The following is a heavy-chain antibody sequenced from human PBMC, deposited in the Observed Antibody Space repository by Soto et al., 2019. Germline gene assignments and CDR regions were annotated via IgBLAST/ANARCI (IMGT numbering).Heavy chain of an antibody. CDR1: GFTFSSYG. CDR3: AKDIEYSSSRYHFDY. CDR2: ISYDGSNK. D-gene: IGHD6-13*01. J-gene: IGHJ4*02. Sequence: GGSLRLSCAASGFTFSSYGMHWVRQAPGKGLEWVAVISYDGSNKYYADSVKGRFTISRDNSKNTLYLQMNSLRAEDTAVYYCAKDIEYSSSRYHFDYWGQGTLVTVSS. V-gene: IGHV3-30*18.